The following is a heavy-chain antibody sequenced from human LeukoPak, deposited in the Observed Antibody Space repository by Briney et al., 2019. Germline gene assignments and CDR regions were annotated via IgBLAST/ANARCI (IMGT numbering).Heavy chain of an antibody. J-gene: IGHJ4*02. CDR2: IYPRDGST. CDR1: GYTFTSYY. CDR3: ARDQEGFDY. Sequence: ASVKVSCKASGYTFTSYYMHWVRQAPGQGLEWMGIIYPRDGSTSYAQKFQGRVTVTRDTPTSTVHMELSGLRSEDTAVYYCARDQEGFDYWGQGTLVTVSS. V-gene: IGHV1-46*01.